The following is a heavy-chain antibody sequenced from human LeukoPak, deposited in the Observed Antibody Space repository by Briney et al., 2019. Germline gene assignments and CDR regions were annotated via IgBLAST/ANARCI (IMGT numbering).Heavy chain of an antibody. CDR2: SYYSGST. D-gene: IGHD6-13*01. Sequence: PSETLSLTCTVSGGSISSSSYYWGWIRQPPGKELEWSGRSYYSGSTDYNPSLKSRVTISVYTSKNQFSLKLSSVTAADTAVYYCARLGYSSSWYVGVGYYYGMDVWGQGTTVTVSS. CDR3: ARLGYSSSWYVGVGYYYGMDV. V-gene: IGHV4-39*01. CDR1: GGSISSSSYY. J-gene: IGHJ6*02.